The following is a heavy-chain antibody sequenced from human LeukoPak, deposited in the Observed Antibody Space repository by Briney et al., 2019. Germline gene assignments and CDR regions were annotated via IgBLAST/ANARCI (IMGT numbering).Heavy chain of an antibody. V-gene: IGHV3-21*04. D-gene: IGHD3-22*01. J-gene: IGHJ4*02. CDR3: AKADSSGYYYVGSYDY. CDR2: ISSSSSYI. CDR1: GFTFSSYS. Sequence: GGSLRLSCAASGFTFSSYSMNWVRQAPGKGLEWVSSISSSSSYIYYADSVKGRFTISRDNAKNSLYLQMNSLRAEDTAVYYCAKADSSGYYYVGSYDYWGQGTLVTVSS.